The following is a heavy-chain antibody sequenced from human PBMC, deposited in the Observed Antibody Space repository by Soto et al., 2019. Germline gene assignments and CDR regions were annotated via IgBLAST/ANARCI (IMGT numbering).Heavy chain of an antibody. CDR3: STSYYSDQTGYPYYFDS. J-gene: IGHJ4*02. D-gene: IGHD3-9*01. CDR2: TRSKGYSYAP. V-gene: IGHV3-73*01. CDR1: GFTFSGSV. Sequence: GESLRLSYAASGFTFSGSVKHWGRQASGQGLEGVGHTRSKGYSYAPAYAVSVECRLTISRDDSKNTAFPQMDTLPTEDTALYYCSTSYYSDQTGYPYYFDSSGRGTLLSVYS.